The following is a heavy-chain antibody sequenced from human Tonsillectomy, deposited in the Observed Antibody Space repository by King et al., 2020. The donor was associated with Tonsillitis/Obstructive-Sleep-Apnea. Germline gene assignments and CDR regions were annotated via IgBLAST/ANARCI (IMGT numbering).Heavy chain of an antibody. V-gene: IGHV1-46*01. D-gene: IGHD3-10*01. CDR3: ASFLWFGELMSDY. Sequence: QLVQSGAEVKKPGASVKVSCKASGYTFTSYYMHWVRQAPGQGLEWMGIINPSGGSTSYAQKFQGRVTMTRDTSTSTVYMELSSLRSVDTAVYYCASFLWFGELMSDYWGQGTLVTVSS. J-gene: IGHJ4*02. CDR1: GYTFTSYY. CDR2: INPSGGST.